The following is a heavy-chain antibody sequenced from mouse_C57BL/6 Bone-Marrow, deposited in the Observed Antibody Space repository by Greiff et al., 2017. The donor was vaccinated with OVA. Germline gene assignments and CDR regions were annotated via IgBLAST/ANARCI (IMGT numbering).Heavy chain of an antibody. V-gene: IGHV5-17*01. Sequence: EVKLMESGGGLVKPGGSLKLSCAASGFTFSDYGMHWVRQAPEKGLEWVAYISSGSSTIYYADTVKGRFTISRDNAKNTLFLQMTSLRSEDTAMYYCARDYYSRKGYYAMDYWGQGTSVTVSS. J-gene: IGHJ4*01. CDR1: GFTFSDYG. D-gene: IGHD2-12*01. CDR2: ISSGSSTI. CDR3: ARDYYSRKGYYAMDY.